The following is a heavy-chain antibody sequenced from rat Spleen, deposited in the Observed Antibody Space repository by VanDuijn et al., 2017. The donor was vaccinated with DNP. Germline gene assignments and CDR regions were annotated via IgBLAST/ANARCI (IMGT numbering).Heavy chain of an antibody. CDR1: GFSLTNYH. Sequence: QVQLKESGPGLVQPSQTLSLTCTVSGFSLTNYHVDWVRQPPGKGLEWMGRIQSDGNTDYNSVLKSRLSISRDTSKSQVFLKMNSLQTEDTATYYCARSPETSYIYFPWAYWGQGTLVTVSS. J-gene: IGHJ3*01. CDR3: ARSPETSYIYFPWAY. D-gene: IGHD1-2*01. CDR2: IQSDGNT. V-gene: IGHV2-27*01.